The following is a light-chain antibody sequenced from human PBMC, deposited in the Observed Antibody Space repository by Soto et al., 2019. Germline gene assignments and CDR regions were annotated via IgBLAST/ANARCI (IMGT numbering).Light chain of an antibody. J-gene: IGLJ1*01. CDR1: SSDVGNYNL. V-gene: IGLV2-23*02. CDR3: CSYAGVSYF. Sequence: QSVLTQPASVPGSPGQSITISCTGTSSDVGNYNLVSWYQQHPGKAPKLMIYDVSKRPSGVSNRFSGSKSGNTASLTISGLQADDEANYYCCSYAGVSYFFGTGTKAPAL. CDR2: DVS.